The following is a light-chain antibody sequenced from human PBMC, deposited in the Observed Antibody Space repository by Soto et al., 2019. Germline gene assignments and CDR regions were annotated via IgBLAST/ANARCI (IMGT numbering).Light chain of an antibody. J-gene: IGKJ5*01. Sequence: EIVMTQSPATLSVSPGERATLSCRASQSVSGNLAWYQQKPGQAPRLLIYGASTRATGIPARFSGSGSGTEFTLTISSLQSEDFAVYYCHQYNNWPPITFDQGTRLEIK. V-gene: IGKV3-15*01. CDR2: GAS. CDR3: HQYNNWPPIT. CDR1: QSVSGN.